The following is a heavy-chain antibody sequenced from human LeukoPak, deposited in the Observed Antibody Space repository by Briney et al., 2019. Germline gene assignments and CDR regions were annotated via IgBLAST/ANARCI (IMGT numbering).Heavy chain of an antibody. J-gene: IGHJ4*02. D-gene: IGHD5-18*01. Sequence: SETLSLTCTVSGGSISAYYWSWIRQPPGKGLEWIGYIYYSGSTNYNPSLKSRVTISVDTSKNQFSLKLSSVTAADTAVYYCARVDVDTAMVRVFDYWGQGTLVTVSS. CDR3: ARVDVDTAMVRVFDY. V-gene: IGHV4-59*01. CDR2: IYYSGST. CDR1: GGSISAYY.